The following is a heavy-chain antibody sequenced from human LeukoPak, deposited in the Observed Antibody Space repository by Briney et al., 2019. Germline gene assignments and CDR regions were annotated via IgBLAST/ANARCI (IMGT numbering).Heavy chain of an antibody. CDR3: ATRYYYDSSGFRGGMDV. CDR2: IKLDGSEK. CDR1: GFTFGKYW. D-gene: IGHD3-22*01. Sequence: GGSLRLSCVASGFTFGKYWMSWVRQAPGKGLEWVANIKLDGSEKNYVDSVKGRFTISRDNTKNSLYLQMNSLRAEDTAVYYCATRYYYDSSGFRGGMDVWGQGTTVTVSS. V-gene: IGHV3-7*03. J-gene: IGHJ6*02.